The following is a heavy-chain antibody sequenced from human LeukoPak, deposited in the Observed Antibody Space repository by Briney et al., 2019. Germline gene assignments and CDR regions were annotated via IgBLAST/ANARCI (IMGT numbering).Heavy chain of an antibody. Sequence: PSETLSLTCTVSGGSISSYYWSWIRQPPGKGLEWIGYIYYSGSTNYNPSLKSRVTISVDTSKNQFSLKLSSVTAADTAVYYCARVGSRGDSSGSKASRHENWFDPWGQGTLVTVSS. V-gene: IGHV4-59*01. J-gene: IGHJ5*02. CDR2: IYYSGST. CDR1: GGSISSYY. D-gene: IGHD3-22*01. CDR3: ARVGSRGDSSGSKASRHENWFDP.